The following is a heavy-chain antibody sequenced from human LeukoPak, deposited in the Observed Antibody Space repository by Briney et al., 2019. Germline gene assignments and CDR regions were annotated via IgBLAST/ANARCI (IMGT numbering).Heavy chain of an antibody. CDR2: IYTSGST. V-gene: IGHV4-59*10. J-gene: IGHJ6*02. Sequence: SETLSLTCAVYGGSFSGYYWSWIRQPAGKGLEWIGRIYTSGSTNYNPSLKSRVTMSVDTSKNQFSLKLSSVTAADTAAYYCARGGTALGYCSSTSCRYYYYGMDVWGQGTTVTVSS. CDR3: ARGGTALGYCSSTSCRYYYYGMDV. D-gene: IGHD2-2*01. CDR1: GGSFSGYY.